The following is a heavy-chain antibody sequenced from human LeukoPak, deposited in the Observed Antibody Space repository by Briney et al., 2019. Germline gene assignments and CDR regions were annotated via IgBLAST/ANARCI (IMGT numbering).Heavy chain of an antibody. CDR1: GYTFTNYG. Sequence: ASVKVSCKASGYTFTNYGISWVRQAPGQGLEWMAWISAYRGETDYVQNFQGRVTVTADTSTSTAYMELRSLISDDTAVYYCARSGCSAGSCYSQTVKFDSWGQGTLVTVSS. CDR2: ISAYRGET. CDR3: ARSGCSAGSCYSQTVKFDS. D-gene: IGHD2-15*01. V-gene: IGHV1-18*01. J-gene: IGHJ4*02.